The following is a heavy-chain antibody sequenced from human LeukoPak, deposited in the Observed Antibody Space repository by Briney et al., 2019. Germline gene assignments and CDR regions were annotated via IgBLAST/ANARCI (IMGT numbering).Heavy chain of an antibody. J-gene: IGHJ4*02. Sequence: PSETLSLTCAVYGGSSSGYYWSWIRQPPGKGLEWIGEINHSGSTNYNPSLKSRVTVSVDTSKNQFSLKLSSVTAADTAVYYCAESYCSGGSCYGGDYWGQGTLVTVSS. D-gene: IGHD2-15*01. CDR2: INHSGST. CDR1: GGSSSGYY. V-gene: IGHV4-34*01. CDR3: AESYCSGGSCYGGDY.